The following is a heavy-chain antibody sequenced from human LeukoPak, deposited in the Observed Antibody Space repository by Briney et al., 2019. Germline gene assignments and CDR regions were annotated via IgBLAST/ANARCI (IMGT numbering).Heavy chain of an antibody. Sequence: ASVKVSCKAFGYTFTSYDINWVRQAPGQGLEWMGWISAYNGNTNYAQKLQGGVTMTTDTFTSTAYMELTSLRSDDTAVYYCARDGSGSYYPYWFDLWGQGTLVTVSS. CDR2: ISAYNGNT. CDR3: ARDGSGSYYPYWFDL. D-gene: IGHD3-10*01. CDR1: GYTFTSYD. V-gene: IGHV1-18*04. J-gene: IGHJ5*02.